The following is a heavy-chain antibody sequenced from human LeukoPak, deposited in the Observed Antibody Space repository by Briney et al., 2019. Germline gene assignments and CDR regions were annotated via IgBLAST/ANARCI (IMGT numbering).Heavy chain of an antibody. J-gene: IGHJ3*02. Sequence: SETLSLTCTVSGGSISSYYWSWIRQPPGKGLEWIGYIYYSGSTNYNPSFKSRVTISVDTSKNQSSLKLSSVTAADTAVFYCARGTSMVRGVRDDAFDIWGQGTMVTVSS. CDR2: IYYSGST. CDR3: ARGTSMVRGVRDDAFDI. D-gene: IGHD3-10*01. V-gene: IGHV4-59*01. CDR1: GGSISSYY.